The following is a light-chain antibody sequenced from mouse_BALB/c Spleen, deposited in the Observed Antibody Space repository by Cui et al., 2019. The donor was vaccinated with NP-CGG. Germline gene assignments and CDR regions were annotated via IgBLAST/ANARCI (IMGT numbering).Light chain of an antibody. V-gene: IGLV1*01. CDR3: ALWYSNHWV. Sequence: QAVVTHASPLTTSPGETVTLTCRSSTGAVTTSNYANWVQEKPDHLFTGLIGGTNNRAPGVPARFSGSLIGDKAALTITGAQTEDEAIYFCALWYSNHWVFGGGTKLTVL. CDR2: GTN. CDR1: TGAVTTSNY. J-gene: IGLJ1*01.